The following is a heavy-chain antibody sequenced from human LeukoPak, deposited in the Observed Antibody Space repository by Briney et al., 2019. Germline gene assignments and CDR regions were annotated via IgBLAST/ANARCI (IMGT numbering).Heavy chain of an antibody. V-gene: IGHV3-53*01. J-gene: IGHJ6*03. CDR3: ARSLRVRGVPDYMDV. CDR2: IHKNAIT. Sequence: GGSLRLSCAASDFTVSSNYMTWVRQPPGKGLEWVSVIHKNAITSHADTVRGRFTISRDNSKNTLYLQMNNLRVDDTAVYYCARSLRVRGVPDYMDVWGKGTTVTVYS. CDR1: DFTVSSNY. D-gene: IGHD3-10*01.